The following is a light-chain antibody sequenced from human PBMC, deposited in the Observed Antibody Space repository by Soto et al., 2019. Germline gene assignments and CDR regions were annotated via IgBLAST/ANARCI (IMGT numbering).Light chain of an antibody. J-gene: IGLJ2*01. CDR1: SSDVGGYNY. V-gene: IGLV2-14*03. CDR3: SSYTISSTVV. CDR2: DVS. Sequence: QSALTQPASVSGSPGQSITISCTGTSSDVGGYNYVSWYQHHPGKAPELMIYDVSNRPSGVSSRFSGSKSGNTASLSISGLQPEDEADYYCSSYTISSTVVFGGGTKLTVL.